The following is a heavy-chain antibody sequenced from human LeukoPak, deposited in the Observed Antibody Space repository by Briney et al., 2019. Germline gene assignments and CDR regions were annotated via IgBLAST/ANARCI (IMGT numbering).Heavy chain of an antibody. Sequence: GGSLRLSCPVSGFTFSIYSMNWVRQAPGKGLEWVSYISSSSSTIYYADSVKGRFTISRDNAKNSVYLQMNSLRDEDTAVYYCARGDYCSASSCLMDVWGQGTTVTVSS. CDR1: GFTFSIYS. V-gene: IGHV3-48*02. CDR2: ISSSSSTI. CDR3: ARGDYCSASSCLMDV. D-gene: IGHD2-15*01. J-gene: IGHJ6*02.